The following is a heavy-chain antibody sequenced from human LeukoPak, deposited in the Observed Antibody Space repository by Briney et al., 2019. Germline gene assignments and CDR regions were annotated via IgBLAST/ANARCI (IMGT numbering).Heavy chain of an antibody. Sequence: GESLNISCKGSGDSFTSYWIAWVRQMPGKGLEWMGIIYPRDSNTIYSPSFQGQVTISVDTSINTAYLQWISLKASDTAMYYCARHPTAAGGAYNWFDPWGQGTLVTVSS. CDR2: IYPRDSNT. V-gene: IGHV5-51*01. CDR1: GDSFTSYW. CDR3: ARHPTAAGGAYNWFDP. J-gene: IGHJ5*02. D-gene: IGHD6-13*01.